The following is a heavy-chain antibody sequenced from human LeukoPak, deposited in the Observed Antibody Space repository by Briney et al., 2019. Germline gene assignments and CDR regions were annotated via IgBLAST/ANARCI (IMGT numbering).Heavy chain of an antibody. CDR2: INPYNGNT. D-gene: IGHD6-13*01. V-gene: IGHV1-18*01. Sequence: GASVEVSCKASGYTFTNYGISWVRQAPGQGLEWVGQINPYNGNTNYAQRLQGRVTMTTDTSTSTSYMELRSLTSDDTAVYYCARVTGSSISSRSLLYWGQGTLVTVSS. CDR1: GYTFTNYG. J-gene: IGHJ4*02. CDR3: ARVTGSSISSRSLLY.